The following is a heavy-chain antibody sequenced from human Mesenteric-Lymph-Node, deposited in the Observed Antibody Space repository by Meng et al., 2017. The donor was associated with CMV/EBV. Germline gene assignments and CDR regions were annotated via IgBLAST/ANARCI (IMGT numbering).Heavy chain of an antibody. CDR2: INPSGGST. CDR3: ARDRFVYGSGSPAIDY. Sequence: ASVKVSCKASGYTFTSYYMHWVRQAPGQGLEWMGIINPSGGSTSYAQKFQGRVTMTRDTSTSTVYMELSSLRSEDTAVYYCARDRFVYGSGSPAIDYWGQGTLVTVSS. CDR1: GYTFTSYY. J-gene: IGHJ4*02. V-gene: IGHV1-46*01. D-gene: IGHD3-10*01.